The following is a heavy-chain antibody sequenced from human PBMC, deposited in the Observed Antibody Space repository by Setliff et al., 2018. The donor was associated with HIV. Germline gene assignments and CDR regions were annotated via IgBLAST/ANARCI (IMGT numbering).Heavy chain of an antibody. CDR1: GYNFTNHY. Sequence: GASVKVSCKPSGYNFTNHYMHWVRQAPGQGLEWMGVINPTGGSTRNTQKFQGRVAMTRDTSTSTVYMELSSLRSEDTAVYYCASAGAWQRNALDIWGQGTMVTVSS. V-gene: IGHV1-46*01. D-gene: IGHD5-12*01. J-gene: IGHJ3*02. CDR3: ASAGAWQRNALDI. CDR2: INPTGGST.